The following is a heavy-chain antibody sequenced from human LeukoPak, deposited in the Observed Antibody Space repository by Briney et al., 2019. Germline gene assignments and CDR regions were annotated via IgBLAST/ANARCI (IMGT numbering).Heavy chain of an antibody. CDR1: GFTFSNYA. CDR3: AKDNRRHYTSGPNPDSLH. D-gene: IGHD6-19*01. V-gene: IGHV3-30*04. J-gene: IGHJ4*02. CDR2: ISYDGRNN. Sequence: GGSLRLSCAASGFTFSNYAIHWVRQAPGKGLEWVAVISYDGRNNDYADSVKGRFTISRDNAKNSLYLQMNSLRVEDTAFYYCAKDNRRHYTSGPNPDSLHWGQGALVTVSS.